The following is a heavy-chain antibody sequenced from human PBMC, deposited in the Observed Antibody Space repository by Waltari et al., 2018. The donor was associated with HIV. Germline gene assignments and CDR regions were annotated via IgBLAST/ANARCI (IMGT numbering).Heavy chain of an antibody. D-gene: IGHD6-6*01. Sequence: QVQLVQSGAEVKKPGSSVKVSCKASGGTFSSYAISWVRQAHGQGLEWMGVIIPIFGTANYAQKFQGRVTITADESTSTAYMELSSLRSEDTAVYYCARWTPDEARPSAFDIWGQGTMVTVSS. CDR2: IIPIFGTA. V-gene: IGHV1-69*01. CDR3: ARWTPDEARPSAFDI. J-gene: IGHJ3*02. CDR1: GGTFSSYA.